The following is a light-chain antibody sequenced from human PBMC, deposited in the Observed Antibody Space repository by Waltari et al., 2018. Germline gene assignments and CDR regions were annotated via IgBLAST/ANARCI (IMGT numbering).Light chain of an antibody. CDR1: SSDVGSFKL. Sequence: QSALTQPASVSGSPGQSITISCPGTSSDVGSFKLVSWYQQHPGKAPRLMIAADSNRPSGSSNRCSRAKSGNTASLTISGLQAEDEAAYYCCSYAGSSTVKFGEGTYLTVL. J-gene: IGLJ2*01. CDR3: CSYAGSSTVK. CDR2: ADS. V-gene: IGLV2-23*01.